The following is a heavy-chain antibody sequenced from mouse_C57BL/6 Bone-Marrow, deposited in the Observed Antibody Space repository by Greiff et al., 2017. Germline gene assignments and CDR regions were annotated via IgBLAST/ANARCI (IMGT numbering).Heavy chain of an antibody. CDR1: GFSFNTYA. CDR3: VRHAQPNYYAMDY. J-gene: IGHJ4*01. D-gene: IGHD6-1*01. CDR2: IRSKSNNYAT. V-gene: IGHV10-1*01. Sequence: EVMLVESGGGLVQPKGSLKLSCAASGFSFNTYAMNWVRQAPGKGLEWVARIRSKSNNYATYYADSVKDRFTISRDDSESMLYLQMNNLKTEDTAMYYCVRHAQPNYYAMDYWGQGTSVTVSS.